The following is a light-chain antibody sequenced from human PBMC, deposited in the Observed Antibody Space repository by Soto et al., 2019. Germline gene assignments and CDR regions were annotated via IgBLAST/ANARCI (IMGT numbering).Light chain of an antibody. CDR3: QQYNNWPPYT. J-gene: IGKJ2*01. Sequence: EIVMTQSPATLSVSPGERATLSCRASQSVSSNLAWYQQKPGQAPRLLIYGASTRATGSPARFSGSVSGTEFTLTFSSLQSEDFAIYYCQQYNNWPPYTFGQETKLEIK. CDR2: GAS. CDR1: QSVSSN. V-gene: IGKV3-15*01.